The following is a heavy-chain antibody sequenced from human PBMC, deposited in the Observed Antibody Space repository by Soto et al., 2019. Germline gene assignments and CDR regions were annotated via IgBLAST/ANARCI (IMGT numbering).Heavy chain of an antibody. Sequence: PGGSLRLSCAVSGFTFSNFAMSWVRQAPGKGLEWVSAISGSGGDTWYKDSVEGRFTISRDNSKNTLFLHLSSLRSEDTAIYYCAKDRYTYNTAGFDYWGQGTLATVSS. J-gene: IGHJ4*02. CDR3: AKDRYTYNTAGFDY. D-gene: IGHD3-16*02. V-gene: IGHV3-23*01. CDR2: ISGSGGDT. CDR1: GFTFSNFA.